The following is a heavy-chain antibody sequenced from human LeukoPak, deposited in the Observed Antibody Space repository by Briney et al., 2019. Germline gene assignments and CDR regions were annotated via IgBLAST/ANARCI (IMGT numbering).Heavy chain of an antibody. J-gene: IGHJ4*02. V-gene: IGHV4-34*01. CDR1: GASFSGYY. Sequence: SETLSLTCAIYGASFSGYYWNWIRQPPGKGLEWIGEISHSGGTNYNPSLKSRVTISADTSKNQLSLTLSYMTAADTAVYYCARTLDTSGYFRNFDYWGQGSLVTVSS. CDR3: ARTLDTSGYFRNFDY. CDR2: ISHSGGT. D-gene: IGHD3-22*01.